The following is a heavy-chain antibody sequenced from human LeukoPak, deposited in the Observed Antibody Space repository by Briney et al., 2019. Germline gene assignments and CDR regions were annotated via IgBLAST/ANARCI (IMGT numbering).Heavy chain of an antibody. CDR2: IYPDDSDT. CDR1: GYSFTTYW. V-gene: IGHV5-51*01. Sequence: GESLKISCKGSGYSFTTYWIGWVRQMPGKGLEWMGIIYPDDSDTKYSPSIQGQVTISADKSIRTAYLQWSSLKASDTAMYYCVRQSDYCSGGSCYLDDYYYYGLDVWGQGTTVTVSS. J-gene: IGHJ6*02. CDR3: VRQSDYCSGGSCYLDDYYYYGLDV. D-gene: IGHD2-15*01.